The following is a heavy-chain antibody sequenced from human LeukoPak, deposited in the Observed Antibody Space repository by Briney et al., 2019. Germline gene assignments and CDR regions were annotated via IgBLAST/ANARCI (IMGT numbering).Heavy chain of an antibody. CDR1: GGSISSYY. CDR2: IYYSGST. J-gene: IGHJ6*03. CDR3: ARVPTTLGYYYYMDA. Sequence: SETLSLTCTVSGGSISSYYWSWIRQPPGKGLEWIGYIYYSGSTNYNPSLNSRVTISVDTSKNQFSLKLSSMTAADTAVYYWARVPTTLGYYYYMDAWGKGTTVTVSS. V-gene: IGHV4-59*01. D-gene: IGHD1-26*01.